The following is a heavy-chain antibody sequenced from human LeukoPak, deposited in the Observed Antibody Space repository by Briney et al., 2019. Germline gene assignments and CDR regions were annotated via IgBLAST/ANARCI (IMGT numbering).Heavy chain of an antibody. CDR2: INHSGST. Sequence: SSETLSLTCTVSGGSISSYYWSWIRQPPGKGLEWIGEINHSGSTNYNPSLKSRVTISVDTSKNQFSLKLSSVTAADTAVYYCARRHVQYTSSSDPYYFDYWGQGTLVTVSS. J-gene: IGHJ4*02. V-gene: IGHV4-34*01. D-gene: IGHD6-6*01. CDR3: ARRHVQYTSSSDPYYFDY. CDR1: GGSISSYY.